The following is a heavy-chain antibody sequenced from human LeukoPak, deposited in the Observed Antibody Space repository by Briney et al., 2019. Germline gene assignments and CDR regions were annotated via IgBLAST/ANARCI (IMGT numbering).Heavy chain of an antibody. J-gene: IGHJ4*02. CDR3: ARDRYSSGWYGVYDY. CDR2: IYTSGST. Sequence: PSQTLSLTCTVSGGSISSGSYYWSWIRQPAGKGLEWIGRIYTSGSTNYNPSLKSRVTISVDTSKNQFSLKLSSVTAADTAVYYCARDRYSSGWYGVYDYWGQGTLVTVSS. CDR1: GGSISSGSYY. D-gene: IGHD6-19*01. V-gene: IGHV4-61*02.